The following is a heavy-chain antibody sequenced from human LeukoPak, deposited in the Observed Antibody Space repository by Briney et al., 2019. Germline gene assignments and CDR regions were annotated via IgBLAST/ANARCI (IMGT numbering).Heavy chain of an antibody. CDR2: IYYSGST. Sequence: SETLSLTCTVSGGSISSYYWSWIRQPPGKGPEWIGYIYYSGSTNYNPSLKSRVTISVDTSKNQFSLKLSSVTAADTAVYYCARGAYYDFWSGYGAYYYMDVWGKGTTVTVSS. J-gene: IGHJ6*03. CDR1: GGSISSYY. V-gene: IGHV4-59*01. D-gene: IGHD3-3*01. CDR3: ARGAYYDFWSGYGAYYYMDV.